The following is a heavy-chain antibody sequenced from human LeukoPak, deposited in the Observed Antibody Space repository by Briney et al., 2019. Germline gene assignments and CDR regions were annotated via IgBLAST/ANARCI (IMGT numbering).Heavy chain of an antibody. CDR3: AREILRDGSYLIED. Sequence: GGSLRHSCVASGFIFRDYTMNWVRQTPGKGLEWVSAINKGGSYMAYADSVKGRFTVSRDNSKNTLYLQMNSLRADDTAVYYCAREILRDGSYLIEDWGQGILVTVSS. J-gene: IGHJ4*02. CDR2: INKGGSYM. CDR1: GFIFRDYT. V-gene: IGHV3-21*04. D-gene: IGHD1-26*01.